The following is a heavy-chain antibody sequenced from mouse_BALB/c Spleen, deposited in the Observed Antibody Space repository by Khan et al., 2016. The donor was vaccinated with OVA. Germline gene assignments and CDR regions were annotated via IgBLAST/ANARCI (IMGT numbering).Heavy chain of an antibody. J-gene: IGHJ4*01. CDR3: TSEDDIPAAMDY. CDR1: GYTFTSYT. Sequence: QVQLQQSGAELARPGASVKMSCKASGYTFTSYTMHWVKQRPGQGREWIGYINPSSGDTNYNQKFKDKATLTADKSSSTAYMQLSSLTSEDSAVSYCTSEDDIPAAMDYGRQGPSLTFSS. CDR2: INPSSGDT. V-gene: IGHV1-4*01.